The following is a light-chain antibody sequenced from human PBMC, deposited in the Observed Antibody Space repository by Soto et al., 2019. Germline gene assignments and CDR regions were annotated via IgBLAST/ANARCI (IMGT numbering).Light chain of an antibody. J-gene: IGKJ1*01. V-gene: IGKV3-11*01. Sequence: EIVLTQSPATLPLSPGERATLSCRASQSVSSYLAWYQQKPGQAPRLLIYDASNMATGIPARFSGSGSGTDFTLTISSLEPEDVAVYYCQQRSNWLWTFGQGTKVEIK. CDR3: QQRSNWLWT. CDR1: QSVSSY. CDR2: DAS.